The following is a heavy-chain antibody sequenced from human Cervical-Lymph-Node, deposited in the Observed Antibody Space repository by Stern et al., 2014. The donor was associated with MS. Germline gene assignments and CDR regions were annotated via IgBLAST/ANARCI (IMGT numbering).Heavy chain of an antibody. V-gene: IGHV4-61*02. D-gene: IGHD5/OR15-5a*01. CDR1: AGSISSGRHY. Sequence: QLQLQESGPGLVKPSQTLYHTCTVSAGSISSGRHYWSWIRQPGGKGLEWGGRIYPTGRVDYNPSYRGQVSMSVDASKDQFSLELRSVTAADTAMYYCAREWIYEVSWFDSWGQGSLVIVSS. CDR3: AREWIYEVSWFDS. J-gene: IGHJ5*01. CDR2: IYPTGRV.